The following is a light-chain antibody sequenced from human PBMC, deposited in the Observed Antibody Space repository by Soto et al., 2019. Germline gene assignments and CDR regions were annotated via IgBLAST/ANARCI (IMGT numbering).Light chain of an antibody. CDR3: QQYSNWPPIP. CDR2: GAS. CDR1: QSVSNNY. Sequence: EIVLTQSPGTLSLSPGERATLSCRASQSVSNNYLAWYQQKPGQAPRLLIYGASSRATGIPDRFSGSGSGTDFTLTISRLEPEDFAVYYCQQYSNWPPIPFGQGTRLEI. J-gene: IGKJ5*01. V-gene: IGKV3-20*01.